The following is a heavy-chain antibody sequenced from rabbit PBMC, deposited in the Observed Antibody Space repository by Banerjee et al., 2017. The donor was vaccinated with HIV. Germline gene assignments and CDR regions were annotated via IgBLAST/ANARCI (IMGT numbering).Heavy chain of an antibody. CDR1: GFSFSSSYW. CDR2: IVAGDGST. Sequence: QSLEESGGDLVKPGASLTLTCTASGFSFSSSYWICWVRQAPGKGLEWIACIVAGDGSTYYASWAKGRFTISKTSSTTVTLQMTSLTVADTATYFCARDSSYVGANWLDLWGPGTLVTVS. D-gene: IGHD8-1*01. V-gene: IGHV1S40*01. J-gene: IGHJ6*01. CDR3: ARDSSYVGANWLDL.